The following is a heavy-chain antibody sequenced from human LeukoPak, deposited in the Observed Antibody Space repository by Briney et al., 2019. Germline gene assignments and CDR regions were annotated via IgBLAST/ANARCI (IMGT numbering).Heavy chain of an antibody. CDR1: GGSISSYY. CDR2: IFYSGSP. D-gene: IGHD6-13*01. J-gene: IGHJ5*02. Sequence: SETLSLTCTVSGGSISSYYWSWIRQPPGKGLEWIGYIFYSGSPNYSPSLKSRVTVSFDTSKNQFSLKLSSVTAADTAVYYCARQAYSSNLGWFDPWGQGTLVTVSS. CDR3: ARQAYSSNLGWFDP. V-gene: IGHV4-59*08.